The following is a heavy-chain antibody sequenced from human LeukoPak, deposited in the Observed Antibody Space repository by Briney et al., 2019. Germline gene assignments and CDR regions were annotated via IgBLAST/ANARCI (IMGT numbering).Heavy chain of an antibody. Sequence: GGSLRLSCAASGFTFSSYGMHWVRQAPGKGLEWVAVIWYDGSNKYYADSVKGRFTISRDNSKNTLYLQMNSLRAEDTAVYYCAGYDFWSGYSPVDVWGQRTTVTVSS. D-gene: IGHD3-3*01. CDR2: IWYDGSNK. J-gene: IGHJ6*02. V-gene: IGHV3-33*01. CDR3: AGYDFWSGYSPVDV. CDR1: GFTFSSYG.